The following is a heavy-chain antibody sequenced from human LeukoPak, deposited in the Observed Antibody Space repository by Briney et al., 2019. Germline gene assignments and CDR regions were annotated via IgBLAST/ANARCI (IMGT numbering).Heavy chain of an antibody. CDR3: AKRGDYDFWRGYYAPFDY. V-gene: IGHV3-23*01. Sequence: GGSLRLSCAASGFTFSSYAMSWVRQAPGKGLEWVSAISGSGGSTYYADSVKGRFTISRDNSKNTLYLQMNSLRAEDAAVYYCAKRGDYDFWRGYYAPFDYWGQGTLVTVSS. D-gene: IGHD3-3*01. J-gene: IGHJ4*02. CDR1: GFTFSSYA. CDR2: ISGSGGST.